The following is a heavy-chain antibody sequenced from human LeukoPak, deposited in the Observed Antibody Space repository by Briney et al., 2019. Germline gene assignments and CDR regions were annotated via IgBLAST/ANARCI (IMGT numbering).Heavy chain of an antibody. D-gene: IGHD3-10*01. Sequence: PSETLSLTCTVSGASISSGGYYWSWIRQSPTKGLECIGYIYHSGVTYYSPSLNNRVHISIDESKNQISLKLASVTVADTAVYYCPRTYSSGPLDQWGQGTQVTVSS. CDR3: PRTYSSGPLDQ. J-gene: IGHJ4*02. CDR1: GASISSGGYY. V-gene: IGHV4-30-2*06. CDR2: IYHSGVT.